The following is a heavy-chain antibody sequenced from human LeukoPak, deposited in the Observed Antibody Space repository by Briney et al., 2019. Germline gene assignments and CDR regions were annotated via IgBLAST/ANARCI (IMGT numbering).Heavy chain of an antibody. V-gene: IGHV3-30*18. CDR1: GFTFSSYD. D-gene: IGHD6-19*01. CDR2: ISNDGSIK. CDR3: AKEYASGWVDY. J-gene: IGHJ4*02. Sequence: GRSLRLSCAASGFTFSSYDMHRVRQAPGKGLEWVAVISNDGSIKYYADSVKGRFTISRDNSKNTLYLQMNSLRAEDTAVYYCAKEYASGWVDYWGQGTLVTVSS.